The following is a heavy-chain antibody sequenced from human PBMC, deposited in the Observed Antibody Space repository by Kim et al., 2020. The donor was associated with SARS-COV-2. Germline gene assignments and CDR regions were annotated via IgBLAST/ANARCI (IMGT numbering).Heavy chain of an antibody. CDR2: ISWDSGRI. D-gene: IGHD6-6*01. Sequence: GGSLRLSCAASGFTFGDYAMHWVRQAPGKGLEWVSGISWDSGRIGYAASVKGRFTISRDNAKNSLYLQMNSLRAEDTALYYCAKDMCRSRDVSIAAHKGCWDVWGQGTLVTVSS. V-gene: IGHV3-9*01. CDR3: AKDMCRSRDVSIAAHKGCWDV. J-gene: IGHJ4*02. CDR1: GFTFGDYA.